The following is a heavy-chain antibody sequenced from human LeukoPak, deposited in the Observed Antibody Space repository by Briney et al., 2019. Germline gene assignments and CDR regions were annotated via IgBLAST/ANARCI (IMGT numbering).Heavy chain of an antibody. CDR2: IIPIFGTA. V-gene: IGHV1-69*13. CDR3: ARDLWDCSSTSCYDNAFDI. J-gene: IGHJ3*02. CDR1: GGTFSSYA. Sequence: SVKVSCKASGGTFSSYAISWVRQAPGQGLEWMGGIIPIFGTANYAQKFQGRVTITADESTSTAYMELSSLRSEDTAVYYCARDLWDCSSTSCYDNAFDIWGQGTMVTVSS. D-gene: IGHD2-2*01.